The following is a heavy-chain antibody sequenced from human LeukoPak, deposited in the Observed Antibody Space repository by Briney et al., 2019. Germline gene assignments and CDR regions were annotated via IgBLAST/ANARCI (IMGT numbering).Heavy chain of an antibody. Sequence: GGSLRLSCAASGFTFSSYSMNWVRQAPGKGLEWVSSISSSSSYIYYADSVKGRFTISRDNPMNTLYLQMNGLRPDDTAVYYCARSLIPGRWYFDLWGRGTLVTVSS. CDR1: GFTFSSYS. V-gene: IGHV3-21*01. CDR2: ISSSSSYI. D-gene: IGHD3-16*01. CDR3: ARSLIPGRWYFDL. J-gene: IGHJ2*01.